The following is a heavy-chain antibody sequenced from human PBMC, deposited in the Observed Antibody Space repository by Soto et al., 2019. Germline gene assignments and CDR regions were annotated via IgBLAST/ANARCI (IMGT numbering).Heavy chain of an antibody. CDR1: GGTFRSYA. CDR2: IIPIFGTA. CDR3: ARWDSSSWGKFDP. D-gene: IGHD6-13*01. Sequence: ASVKVSCKASGGTFRSYAISWVRQAPGQGLEWMGGIIPIFGTANYAQKFPGRVTITADESTSTAYMELSSLRSEDTAVHYCARWDSSSWGKFDPWGQGTLVTVSS. V-gene: IGHV1-69*13. J-gene: IGHJ5*02.